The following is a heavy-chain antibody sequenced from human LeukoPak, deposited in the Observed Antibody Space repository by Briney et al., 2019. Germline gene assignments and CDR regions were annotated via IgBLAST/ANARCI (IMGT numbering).Heavy chain of an antibody. D-gene: IGHD6-19*01. Sequence: GGSLRLSCAASGFTVSSNYMSWVRQAPGKGLEWVSRISSDGSSTTYADSVKGRFTISRDNAKNTLYLQMNSLGAEDTAVYYCARAAVAGDFDYWGRGTLVTVSS. J-gene: IGHJ4*02. CDR2: ISSDGSST. CDR1: GFTVSSNY. V-gene: IGHV3-74*01. CDR3: ARAAVAGDFDY.